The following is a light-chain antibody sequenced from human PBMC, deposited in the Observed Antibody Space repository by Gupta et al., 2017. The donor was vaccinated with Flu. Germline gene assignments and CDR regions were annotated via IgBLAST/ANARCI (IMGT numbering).Light chain of an antibody. CDR3: RQEKQCPWT. J-gene: IGKJ1*01. Sequence: DAVMTQSPLSLSVTLGQPAVISCRSSQSLVYSDGNTYLEWFQQRPGQSPRRLIYKGSNRDSGVPDRFSGSGSGTDFTLKISRVEAEDVGIYYCRQEKQCPWTFGQGTKVEIK. CDR1: QSLVYSDGNTY. CDR2: KGS. V-gene: IGKV2-30*01.